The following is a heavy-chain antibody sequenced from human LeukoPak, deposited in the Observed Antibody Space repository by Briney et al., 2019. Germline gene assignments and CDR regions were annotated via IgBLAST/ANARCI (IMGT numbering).Heavy chain of an antibody. V-gene: IGHV1-18*01. CDR2: INGYNGYT. CDR3: AIHLYYDLTTGIHH. CDR1: GYIFTNYG. D-gene: IGHD3-22*01. J-gene: IGHJ1*01. Sequence: VASVKVSCKASGYIFTNYGFSWVRQAPGQGLQWMGWINGYNGYTNYAQKFQGRVTMTTDTSTSTAYMELRSLTSDDTAVYYCAIHLYYDLTTGIHHWGQGTLVTVSS.